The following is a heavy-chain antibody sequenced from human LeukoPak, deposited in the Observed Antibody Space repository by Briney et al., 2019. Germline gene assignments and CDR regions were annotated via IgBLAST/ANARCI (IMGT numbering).Heavy chain of an antibody. CDR1: RFTFSTYS. D-gene: IGHD3-3*01. J-gene: IGHJ4*02. CDR2: ISSRSTYI. Sequence: PGGSLRLSCAASRFTFSTYSMNWVRQAPGKGLEWVSSISSRSTYIYYADSVKGRFTISRDNAKNSLYLQMNSLRAEDTAVYYCARDRNTDFWSGYYTNYFDYWGQGTLVTVSS. CDR3: ARDRNTDFWSGYYTNYFDY. V-gene: IGHV3-21*01.